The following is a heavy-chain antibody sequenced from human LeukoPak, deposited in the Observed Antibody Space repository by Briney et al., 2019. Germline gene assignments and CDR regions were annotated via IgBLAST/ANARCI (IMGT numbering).Heavy chain of an antibody. CDR3: AASDLTYTYGKLYNF. CDR2: IYYSGET. V-gene: IGHV4-59*08. CDR1: GGSIRSYY. D-gene: IGHD5-18*01. J-gene: IGHJ4*02. Sequence: SETLSLTCTVSGGSIRSYYWSWIRQPPGKPLEWIGYIYYSGETNYNPSLKSRDSISLGTSRNQFSLKLTSMTAADTAVYYCAASDLTYTYGKLYNFWGQGTLITVSS.